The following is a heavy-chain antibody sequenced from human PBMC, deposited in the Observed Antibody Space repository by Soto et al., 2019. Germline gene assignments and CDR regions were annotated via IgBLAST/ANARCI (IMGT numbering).Heavy chain of an antibody. CDR1: GFPFGDYW. Sequence: SLRLSCAASGFPFGDYWMTWVRQAPGKGLEWVANIKQDGSEKYYVDSVKGRFTISRDNAKNSLYLQMNSLRAEDTAVYYCARESYYDFWSGISYYYYGMDVWGQGTTVTVSS. V-gene: IGHV3-7*05. D-gene: IGHD3-3*01. CDR3: ARESYYDFWSGISYYYYGMDV. CDR2: IKQDGSEK. J-gene: IGHJ6*02.